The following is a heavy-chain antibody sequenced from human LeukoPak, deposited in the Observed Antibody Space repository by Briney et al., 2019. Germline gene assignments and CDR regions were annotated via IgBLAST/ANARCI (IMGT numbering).Heavy chain of an antibody. V-gene: IGHV3-74*01. CDR2: ISSDGSAT. Sequence: PGGSLRLSCAASGFTFHPYWMNWVRQAPGKGLVWVSRISSDGSATSYADSVKGRFTISRDNAKNTVHLQMNSLRAEDTAVYYCARIGIAVAGTDRDAFDIWGQGTMVTVSS. J-gene: IGHJ3*02. CDR3: ARIGIAVAGTDRDAFDI. D-gene: IGHD6-19*01. CDR1: GFTFHPYW.